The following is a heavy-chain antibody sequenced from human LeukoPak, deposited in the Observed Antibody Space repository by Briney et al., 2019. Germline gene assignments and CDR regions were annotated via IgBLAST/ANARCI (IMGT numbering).Heavy chain of an antibody. J-gene: IGHJ4*02. CDR1: EFTFSSYN. CDR2: ISSSGTYI. D-gene: IGHD3-10*01. Sequence: GGSLRLSCSAFEFTFSSYNMNWVRQAPGKGLEWVSSISSSGTYIYYADSVKGRFSISRDTSKNTVSLQMNSLRAEDTAVYYCAREILWFGESYSPYYFDYWGQGTLVTVSS. V-gene: IGHV3-21*01. CDR3: AREILWFGESYSPYYFDY.